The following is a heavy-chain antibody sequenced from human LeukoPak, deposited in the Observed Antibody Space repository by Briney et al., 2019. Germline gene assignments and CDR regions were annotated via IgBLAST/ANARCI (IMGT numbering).Heavy chain of an antibody. J-gene: IGHJ4*02. V-gene: IGHV4-39*07. CDR2: IYTSGST. CDR3: ARGTATFDY. CDR1: GGSISSSSYY. D-gene: IGHD1-7*01. Sequence: PSETLSLTCTVSGGSISSSSYYWGWIRQPPGKGLEWIGRIYTSGSTNYNPSLKSRVTMSVDTSKNQFSLKLSSVTAADTAVYYCARGTATFDYWGQGTLVTVSS.